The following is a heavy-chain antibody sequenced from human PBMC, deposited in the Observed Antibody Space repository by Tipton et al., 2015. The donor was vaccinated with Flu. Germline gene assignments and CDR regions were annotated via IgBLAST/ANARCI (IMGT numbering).Heavy chain of an antibody. CDR3: ARLSYYDVDLKNFYFDY. D-gene: IGHD3-10*02. J-gene: IGHJ4*02. V-gene: IGHV4-59*01. Sequence: TLSLTCAVSGGSISSYFWTWIRQPPGKGLEWLGYIYYTGSTQYNPSLKSRVTISLDASKNQFSLKLTSVTAADTAVYYCARLSYYDVDLKNFYFDYWGQGTLVTVSS. CDR2: IYYTGST. CDR1: GGSISSYF.